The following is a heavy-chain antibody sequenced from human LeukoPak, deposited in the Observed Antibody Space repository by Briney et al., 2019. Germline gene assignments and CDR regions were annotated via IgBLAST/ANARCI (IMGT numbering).Heavy chain of an antibody. D-gene: IGHD2-2*01. CDR2: ISAYNGNT. J-gene: IGHJ3*02. CDR1: GYTFTSYG. Sequence: GASVKVSCKASGYTFTSYGISWVRQAPGQGLEWMGWISAYNGNTNYAQKLQGRVTMTTDTSTSTAYMELRSLRSDDTAVYYCARGEKYCSSTSCYFSAWKYNAFDIWGQGTMVTVSS. V-gene: IGHV1-18*01. CDR3: ARGEKYCSSTSCYFSAWKYNAFDI.